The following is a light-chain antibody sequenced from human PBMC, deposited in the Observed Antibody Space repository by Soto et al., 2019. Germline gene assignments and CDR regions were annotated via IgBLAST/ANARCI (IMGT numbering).Light chain of an antibody. V-gene: IGKV3-15*01. CDR1: QSVNSN. CDR3: QQYKNWPL. CDR2: GIS. Sequence: EMVMPQSPAIMSVSPGESATLSCRASQSVNSNYLAWYQQHPGQPPRLLIYGISTRATGIPARFSGSGSGTEFSLTISSLQSEDFAVYYCQQYKNWPLVGQGTRLEIK. J-gene: IGKJ5*01.